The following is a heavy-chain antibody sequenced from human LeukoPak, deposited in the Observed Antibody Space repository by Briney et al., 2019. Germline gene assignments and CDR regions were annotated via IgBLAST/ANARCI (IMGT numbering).Heavy chain of an antibody. D-gene: IGHD3-22*01. CDR2: IRYDGSNK. Sequence: GSLRLSCAASGFTFSSYGMHWVRQAPGKGLEWVAFIRYDGSNKYYADSVNGRFTISRDNSKNTLYLQMNSLRAEDTAVYYCAKGQSYYYDSSGYAPFDYWGQGTLVTVSS. CDR3: AKGQSYYYDSSGYAPFDY. V-gene: IGHV3-30*02. CDR1: GFTFSSYG. J-gene: IGHJ4*02.